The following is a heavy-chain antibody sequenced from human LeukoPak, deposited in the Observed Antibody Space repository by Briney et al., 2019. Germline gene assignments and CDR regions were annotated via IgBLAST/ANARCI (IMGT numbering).Heavy chain of an antibody. CDR2: IYYSGST. D-gene: IGHD4-17*01. Sequence: SETLSLTCTVSDGSISSYYWSWIRQPPGKGLEWIGYIYYSGSTNYNPSLKSRVTISVDTSKNQFSLRLSSVTAADTAVYYCARDTGDYHFDYWGQGTLVTVSS. CDR1: DGSISSYY. CDR3: ARDTGDYHFDY. V-gene: IGHV4-59*01. J-gene: IGHJ4*02.